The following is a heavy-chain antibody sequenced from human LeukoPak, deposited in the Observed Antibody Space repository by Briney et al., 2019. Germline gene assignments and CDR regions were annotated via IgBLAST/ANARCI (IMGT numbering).Heavy chain of an antibody. V-gene: IGHV5-51*01. CDR2: IYPGDSDT. CDR3: ARQFCAEGYYYYGMDV. CDR1: GYSFTSYW. J-gene: IGHJ6*02. Sequence: GESLKISCKGSGYSFTSYWIGWVRQMPGKGLEWMGIIYPGDSDTRYSPSFQGQVTISADKSISTAYLQWSSLKASDTAMYYCARQFCAEGYYYYGMDVWGQGTTVTVSS.